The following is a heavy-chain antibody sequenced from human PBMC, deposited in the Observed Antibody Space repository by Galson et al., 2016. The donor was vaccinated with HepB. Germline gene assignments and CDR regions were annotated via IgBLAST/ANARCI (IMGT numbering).Heavy chain of an antibody. CDR2: VWNDGGDK. V-gene: IGHV3-33*01. J-gene: IGHJ3*02. Sequence: SLRLSCAASGIIFTTYGMHWVRQAPGKGLEWVAVVWNDGGDKFYADSVKGRFTISRDKSKNTVYLQMNSLRVEDTAMYYCARDRGGGSYRAPYDAFDIWGQGTMVIVSS. CDR3: ARDRGGGSYRAPYDAFDI. D-gene: IGHD1-26*01. CDR1: GIIFTTYG.